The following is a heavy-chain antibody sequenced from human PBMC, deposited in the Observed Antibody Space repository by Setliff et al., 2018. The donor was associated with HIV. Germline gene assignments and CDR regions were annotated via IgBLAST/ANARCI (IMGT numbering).Heavy chain of an antibody. CDR2: ISPNNGDT. CDR1: GYTSTDYF. J-gene: IGHJ4*02. V-gene: IGHV1-2*02. Sequence: ASVKVSCKASGYTSTDYFIHWVRQAPGQGLEWLGWISPNNGDTTIPQRFQGRVTMTSDTSINTAYMELSGLRSDDTAMYFCARQLSNALESWGQGTLVTVSS. D-gene: IGHD1-1*01. CDR3: ARQLSNALES.